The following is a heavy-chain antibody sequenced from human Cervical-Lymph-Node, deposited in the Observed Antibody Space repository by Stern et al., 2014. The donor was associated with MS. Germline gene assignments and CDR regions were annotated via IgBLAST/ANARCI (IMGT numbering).Heavy chain of an antibody. CDR2: VNTYNGDA. J-gene: IGHJ4*02. CDR1: GYTFISYG. D-gene: IGHD2-15*01. V-gene: IGHV1-18*01. CDR3: ARGWELHN. Sequence: MQLVESGAEVKKPGASVKVSCKASGYTFISYGISWVRQAPGKGLEWMGWVNTYNGDANYAQKLQGRVTMTTDTSTSTVYMELRSLRSDDTAVYYCARGWELHNWGQGTLVTVSS.